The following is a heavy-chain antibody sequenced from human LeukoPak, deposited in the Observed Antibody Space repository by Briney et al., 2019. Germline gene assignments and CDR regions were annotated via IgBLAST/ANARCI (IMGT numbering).Heavy chain of an antibody. CDR2: MYYSGGT. V-gene: IGHV4-59*08. CDR3: ARQAYGGEAFDI. D-gene: IGHD4-17*01. CDR1: GGPISGYF. J-gene: IGHJ3*02. Sequence: PSETLSLTCTVSGGPISGYFWGWIRQPPGKGLEYIGYMYYSGGTDYNPSLKNRVTISVDTSKNRFSLKVSSVTAADTAVYYCARQAYGGEAFDIWGQGTMVTVSS.